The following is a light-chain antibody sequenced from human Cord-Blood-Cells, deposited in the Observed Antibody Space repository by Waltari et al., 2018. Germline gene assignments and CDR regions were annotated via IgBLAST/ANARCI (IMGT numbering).Light chain of an antibody. Sequence: ELVLTLSPATLSLSPGERATLSCRASQSVSSYLSWYQQKHGQAPRLLIYDASNRAKGIPARFSGSGSGTDFTLTISSLEPEDFAVYYCQQRSNWPINFGQGTRLEIK. CDR3: QQRSNWPIN. CDR1: QSVSSY. J-gene: IGKJ5*01. V-gene: IGKV3-11*01. CDR2: DAS.